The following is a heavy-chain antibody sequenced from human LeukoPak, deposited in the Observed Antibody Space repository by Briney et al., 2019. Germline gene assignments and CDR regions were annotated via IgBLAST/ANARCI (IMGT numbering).Heavy chain of an antibody. CDR1: GYSFTSYW. Sequence: GESLKISCKGSGYSFTSYWIGWVRQMPGKGLEWMGIIYPGDSDTRYSPSFQGQVTISADKSISTAYLQWSSLKASDTAMYYCARPEDYGDYAGGVDYWGQGTLVTVSS. CDR2: IYPGDSDT. CDR3: ARPEDYGDYAGGVDY. D-gene: IGHD4-17*01. V-gene: IGHV5-51*01. J-gene: IGHJ4*02.